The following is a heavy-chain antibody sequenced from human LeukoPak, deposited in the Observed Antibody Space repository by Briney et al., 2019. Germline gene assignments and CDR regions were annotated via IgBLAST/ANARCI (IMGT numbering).Heavy chain of an antibody. Sequence: GGSLRLSCAASGFTLSSYSMHWVRQAPGKGLEFVSAISRNGRNTYYANSVKGGFTISRDISKNTLYLQMGSLRPEDMAVYYCARVDSGSACASWGQGILVTVSS. D-gene: IGHD6-19*01. CDR1: GFTLSSYS. J-gene: IGHJ1*01. V-gene: IGHV3-64*01. CDR2: ISRNGRNT. CDR3: ARVDSGSACAS.